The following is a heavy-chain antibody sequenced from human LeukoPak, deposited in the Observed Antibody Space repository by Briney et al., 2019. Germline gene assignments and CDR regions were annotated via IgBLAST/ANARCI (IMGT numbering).Heavy chain of an antibody. CDR3: ARDSSSWFLGY. CDR1: GDSMRTYY. Sequence: KPSETLSLTCTVSGDSMRTYYWSWIRHPAGKGLEWIGRIYSSGTTNYNPSLKSRVTMSVDKSKNQFSLKLSSVTAADTAVYYCARDSSSWFLGYWGQGSLVTVSS. J-gene: IGHJ4*02. V-gene: IGHV4-4*07. D-gene: IGHD6-13*01. CDR2: IYSSGTT.